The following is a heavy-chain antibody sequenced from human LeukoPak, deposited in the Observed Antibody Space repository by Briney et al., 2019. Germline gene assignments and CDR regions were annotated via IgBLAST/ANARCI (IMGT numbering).Heavy chain of an antibody. CDR1: GFTFSSYG. CDR2: ISYDGSNK. CDR3: AKGYCSGGSCPDGYYFDY. J-gene: IGHJ4*02. Sequence: ALRLSCAASGFTFSSYGMHWVRQAPGKGLEWVAVISYDGSNKYYADSVKGRFTISRDNSKNTLYLQMNSLRAEVTAVYYCAKGYCSGGSCPDGYYFDYWGQGTLVTVSS. V-gene: IGHV3-30*18. D-gene: IGHD2-15*01.